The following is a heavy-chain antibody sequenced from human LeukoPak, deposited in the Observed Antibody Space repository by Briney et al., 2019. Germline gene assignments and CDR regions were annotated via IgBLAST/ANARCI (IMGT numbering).Heavy chain of an antibody. Sequence: GGSLRLTCEATVFIFSNYWMAWVRQAPGKGLEWVANIKEDRSEKKYVESMKGRFTISRDNAKNSLYLQMNSLRVEDTAVYYCARDAGYGYDRFDYWGQGTQVTVSS. CDR1: VFIFSNYW. J-gene: IGHJ4*02. D-gene: IGHD5-18*01. V-gene: IGHV3-7*01. CDR3: ARDAGYGYDRFDY. CDR2: IKEDRSEK.